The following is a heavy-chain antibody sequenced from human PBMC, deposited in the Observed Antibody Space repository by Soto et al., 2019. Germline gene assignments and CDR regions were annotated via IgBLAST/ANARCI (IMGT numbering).Heavy chain of an antibody. CDR3: ARDRGRYYFDY. J-gene: IGHJ4*02. Sequence: ASETLFLTCTVSGGSISSGDYYWSWIRQPPGKGLEWIGYIYYSGSTYYNPSLKSRVTISVDTSKNQFSLKLSSVTAADTAVYYCARDRGRYYFDYWGQGTLVTVSS. V-gene: IGHV4-30-4*01. CDR2: IYYSGST. D-gene: IGHD3-10*01. CDR1: GGSISSGDYY.